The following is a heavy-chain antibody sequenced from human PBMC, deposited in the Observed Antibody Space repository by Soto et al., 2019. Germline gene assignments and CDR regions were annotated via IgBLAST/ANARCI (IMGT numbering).Heavy chain of an antibody. V-gene: IGHV3-7*01. J-gene: IGHJ3*02. CDR3: ARDQDDSSDAFDI. D-gene: IGHD3-3*01. Sequence: LRLSCAASGFTFSRYALHWVRQAPGKGLEWVANIKQDGSEKYYVDSVKGRFTISRDNAKNSLYLQMNSLRAEDTAVYYCARDQDDSSDAFDIWGQGTMVIVSS. CDR1: GFTFSRYA. CDR2: IKQDGSEK.